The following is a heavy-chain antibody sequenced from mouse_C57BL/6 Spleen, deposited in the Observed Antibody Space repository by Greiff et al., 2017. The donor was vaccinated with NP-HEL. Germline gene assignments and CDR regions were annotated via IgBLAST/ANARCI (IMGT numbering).Heavy chain of an antibody. CDR3: ARSSSYPFAY. Sequence: VQLQQPGAELVRPGSSVKLSCKASGYTFTSYWMHWVKQRPIQGLEWIGNIDPSDSETHNTQKFKDKATFTVDKSSSTAYMQLSSLTSEDSAVYYCARSSSYPFAYWGKGTLVTVSA. CDR2: IDPSDSET. J-gene: IGHJ3*01. CDR1: GYTFTSYW. D-gene: IGHD1-1*01. V-gene: IGHV1-52*01.